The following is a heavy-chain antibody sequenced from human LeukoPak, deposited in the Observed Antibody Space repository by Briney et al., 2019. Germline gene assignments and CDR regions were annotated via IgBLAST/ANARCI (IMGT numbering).Heavy chain of an antibody. J-gene: IGHJ5*02. CDR2: ISSSSSYI. V-gene: IGHV3-21*01. CDR1: GGAFSGYH. D-gene: IGHD6-19*01. Sequence: ETLSLTCAVYGGAFSGYHWNWIRQAPGKGLEWVSSISSSSSYIYYADSVKGRFTISRDNAKNSLYLQMNSLRAEDTAVYYCARADSSGWYWFDPWGQGTLVTVSS. CDR3: ARADSSGWYWFDP.